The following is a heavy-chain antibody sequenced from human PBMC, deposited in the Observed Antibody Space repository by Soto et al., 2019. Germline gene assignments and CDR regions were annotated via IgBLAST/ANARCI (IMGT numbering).Heavy chain of an antibody. V-gene: IGHV1-3*01. CDR1: GYTFTSYA. D-gene: IGHD6-13*01. J-gene: IGHJ3*02. CDR2: INAGNGNT. CDR3: ARDKGSSWYPGLHDAFDI. Sequence: ASVKVSCKASGYTFTSYAMHWVRQAPGQRLEWMGWINAGNGNTKYSQKFQGRVTITRDTSASTAYMELSSLRSEDTAVYYCARDKGSSWYPGLHDAFDIWGQGTMVTVSS.